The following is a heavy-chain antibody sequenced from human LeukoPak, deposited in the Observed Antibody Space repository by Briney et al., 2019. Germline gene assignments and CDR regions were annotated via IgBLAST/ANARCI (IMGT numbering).Heavy chain of an antibody. V-gene: IGHV3-48*04. CDR2: IRSDGART. Sequence: GGSLRLSCAASGFIFSRFSMNWVRQAPGKGMECVSYIRSDGARTDYTGAVKGRFTISRDNAKNSLYLQMNSLRVEDTAVYYCARMNYISTGWGAPFDYWGQGVLVTVSS. D-gene: IGHD1-7*01. CDR3: ARMNYISTGWGAPFDY. CDR1: GFIFSRFS. J-gene: IGHJ4*02.